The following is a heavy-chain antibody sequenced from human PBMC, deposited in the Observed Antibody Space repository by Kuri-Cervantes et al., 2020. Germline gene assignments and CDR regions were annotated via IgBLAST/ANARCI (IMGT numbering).Heavy chain of an antibody. CDR2: ISSSSSYI. CDR3: ARGLVYSGSPASDI. D-gene: IGHD1-26*01. Sequence: GGSLRLSCAASQFTFSIYTMNWVRQAPGKGLEWVSSISSSSSYIYYADSVKGRFTISRDNAKNSLYLQMNSLRAEETAVYYCARGLVYSGSPASDIWGQGTMVTVSS. CDR1: QFTFSIYT. J-gene: IGHJ3*02. V-gene: IGHV3-21*03.